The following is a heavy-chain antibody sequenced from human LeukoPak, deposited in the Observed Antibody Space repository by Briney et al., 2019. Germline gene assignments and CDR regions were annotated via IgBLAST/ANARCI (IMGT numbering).Heavy chain of an antibody. D-gene: IGHD2-8*01. J-gene: IGHJ3*02. CDR2: IIPIFGTA. CDR3: AREGVRMVGPFAFDI. V-gene: IGHV1-69*05. CDR1: GGTFSSYA. Sequence: GASVKVSCKASGGTFSSYAISWVRQAPGQGLEWMGGIIPIFGTANYAQKFQGRVTITTDESTSTAYMELSSLRSEDTAVYYCAREGVRMVGPFAFDIWGQGTMVTVSS.